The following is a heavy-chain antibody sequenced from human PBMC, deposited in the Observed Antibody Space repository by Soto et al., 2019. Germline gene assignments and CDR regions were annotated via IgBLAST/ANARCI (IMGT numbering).Heavy chain of an antibody. CDR2: ISSSSGPI. D-gene: IGHD5-12*01. V-gene: IGHV3-48*01. Sequence: EVQLVECGGGLVQPGGSLRLSFAASGLTFSSYSMNWVRQAPGKGLEWVSYISSSSGPIYYADSVKGLFTISRDNAKNSLYLQMNSLRAEDTAVFYCARGWLGGVASIRGDYWGQGTLVTVSP. J-gene: IGHJ4*02. CDR1: GLTFSSYS. CDR3: ARGWLGGVASIRGDY.